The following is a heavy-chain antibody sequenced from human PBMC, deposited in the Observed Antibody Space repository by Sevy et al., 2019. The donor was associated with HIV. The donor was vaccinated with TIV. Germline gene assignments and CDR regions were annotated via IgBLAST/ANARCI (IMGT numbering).Heavy chain of an antibody. CDR2: ITNSGSSI. CDR3: ARDLPPSATTVAHFDY. V-gene: IGHV3-48*03. Sequence: GGSLRLSCTASGFTFSSYEMNWVRQAPGKGLEWVSYITNSGSSIYYSDSVRGRFTVSRDNAKNSLYLQMRSLRAEDTAVYYCARDLPPSATTVAHFDYWGRGTLVTVSS. J-gene: IGHJ4*02. D-gene: IGHD4-17*01. CDR1: GFTFSSYE.